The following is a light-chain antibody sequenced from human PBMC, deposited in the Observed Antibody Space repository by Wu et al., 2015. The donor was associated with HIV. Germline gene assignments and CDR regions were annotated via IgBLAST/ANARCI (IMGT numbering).Light chain of an antibody. Sequence: TLSCRTSQSVAITVTIRCLDQQRPGQAPKLLIYSASSRATDIPDRFIGRGSGTEFTLTIAKVEPDDFAIYHCQQYGGASPTFGQGTRL. CDR2: SAS. J-gene: IGKJ5*01. CDR3: QQYGGASPT. CDR1: QSVAITVTI. V-gene: IGKV3-20*01.